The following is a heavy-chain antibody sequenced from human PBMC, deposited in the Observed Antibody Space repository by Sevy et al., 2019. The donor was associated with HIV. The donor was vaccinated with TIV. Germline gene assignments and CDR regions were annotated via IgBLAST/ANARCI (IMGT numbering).Heavy chain of an antibody. CDR2: VSYSGTT. CDR3: ARGGEGVIPSPVIGLGPWRKYWYSDL. J-gene: IGHJ2*01. Sequence: SETLSLTCGVSGVSVGSGSYYWNWIRQSPGKRLEWIGYVSYSGTTNYNPSLKSRVTISVDTSKNQFSLKLTSVTAADPAVHYCARGGEGVIPSPVIGLGPWRKYWYSDLWGRGTLVTVSS. D-gene: IGHD3-10*01. CDR1: GVSVGSGSYY. V-gene: IGHV4-61*01.